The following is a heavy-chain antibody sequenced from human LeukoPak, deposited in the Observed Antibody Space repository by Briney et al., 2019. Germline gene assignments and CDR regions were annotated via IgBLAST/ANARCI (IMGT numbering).Heavy chain of an antibody. CDR2: ISGSGGST. J-gene: IGHJ5*02. CDR1: GFTFSSYA. V-gene: IGHV3-23*01. D-gene: IGHD3-10*02. Sequence: GGSLRLSCAASGFTFSSYAMSWVRQAPGKGLEWVSAISGSGGSTYYADSVKGRFTISRDNSKNTLYLQMNSLRAEDTAVYYCAKMDKVVRGYNWFDPWGQGTLVTVSS. CDR3: AKMDKVVRGYNWFDP.